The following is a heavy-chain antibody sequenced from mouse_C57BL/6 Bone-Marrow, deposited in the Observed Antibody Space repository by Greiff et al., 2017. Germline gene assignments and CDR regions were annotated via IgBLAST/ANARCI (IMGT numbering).Heavy chain of an antibody. D-gene: IGHD1-1*01. J-gene: IGHJ1*03. V-gene: IGHV1-9*01. CDR3: ARRNYGSSPYWYFDV. CDR2: ILPGSGST. Sequence: QVQLQQSGAELMKPGASVKLSCKATGYTFTGYWIEWVKQRPGHGLEWIGEILPGSGSTNYNEKFKGKATFTADTSSNTAYMQLSSLTTEYSAIYYCARRNYGSSPYWYFDVWGTGTTVTVSS. CDR1: GYTFTGYW.